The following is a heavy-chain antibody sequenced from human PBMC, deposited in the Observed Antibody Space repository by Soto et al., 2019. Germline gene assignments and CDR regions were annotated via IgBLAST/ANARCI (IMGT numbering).Heavy chain of an antibody. Sequence: PGGSLRLSCAASGFTFSSYWMSWVRQAPGKGLEWVANIKQDGSEKYYVDSVKGRFTISRDNAKNSLYLQMNSLRAEDTAVYYCARVVYMWDRDPYHFDYWGQGTLVTVSS. CDR3: ARVVYMWDRDPYHFDY. CDR2: IKQDGSEK. D-gene: IGHD1-26*01. J-gene: IGHJ4*02. V-gene: IGHV3-7*03. CDR1: GFTFSSYW.